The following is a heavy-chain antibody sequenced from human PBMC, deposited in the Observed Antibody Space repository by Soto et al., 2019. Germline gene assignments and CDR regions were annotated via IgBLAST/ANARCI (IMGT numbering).Heavy chain of an antibody. V-gene: IGHV1-18*01. Sequence: QVQVVQSGDEVKETGASVRVSCKTSGYSFTAYGISWVRQAPGQGLEWMGWISCYNGKTKYAQKVQGRVTMTTNTSTSTAYMEVRSLRSDGTAIYYCARDAPPPELRFLEWHNYDYNGMDVWGQGTTVTVSS. J-gene: IGHJ6*02. CDR1: GYSFTAYG. D-gene: IGHD3-3*01. CDR2: ISCYNGKT. CDR3: ARDAPPPELRFLEWHNYDYNGMDV.